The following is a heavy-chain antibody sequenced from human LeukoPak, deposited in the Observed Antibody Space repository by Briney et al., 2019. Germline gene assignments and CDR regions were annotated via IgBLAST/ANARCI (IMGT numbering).Heavy chain of an antibody. J-gene: IGHJ3*02. V-gene: IGHV4-59*01. Sequence: SETLSLTCTVSGGSISSYYWSWIWQPPGKGLEWIGYIYYSGSTNYNPSLKSRVTISVDTSKNQFSLKLSSVTAADTAVYYCARQPDAVGAFDIWGQGTRVTVSS. CDR3: ARQPDAVGAFDI. CDR1: GGSISSYY. CDR2: IYYSGST.